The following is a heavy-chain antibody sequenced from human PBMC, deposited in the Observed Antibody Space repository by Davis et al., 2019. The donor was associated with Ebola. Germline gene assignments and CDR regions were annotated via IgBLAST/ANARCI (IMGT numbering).Heavy chain of an antibody. J-gene: IGHJ4*02. D-gene: IGHD2-2*01. V-gene: IGHV1-69*04. Sequence: AASVKVSCKASGYTFTSYDINWVRQATGQGLEWMGRIIPILGIANYAQKFQGRVTITADESTSTAYMELSSLRSEDTAVYYCARVPYCSSTSCYESRDYWGQGTLVTVSS. CDR2: IIPILGIA. CDR3: ARVPYCSSTSCYESRDY. CDR1: GYTFTSYD.